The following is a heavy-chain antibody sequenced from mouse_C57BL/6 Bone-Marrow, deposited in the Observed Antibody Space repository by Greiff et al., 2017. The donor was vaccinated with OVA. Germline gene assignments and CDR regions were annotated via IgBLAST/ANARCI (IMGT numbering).Heavy chain of an antibody. CDR2: ISYSGST. D-gene: IGHD2-1*01. J-gene: IGHJ1*03. CDR1: GYSITSDY. V-gene: IGHV3-8*01. Sequence: EVKLQESGPGLAKPSQTLSLTCSVSGYSITSDYWNWIRKFPGNKLEYMGYISYSGSTYYNPSLISRISITRDTSKYQDYMQYNSLTTEDTATYDCARNLLWDPHWYADVWGTGTTVTVSS. CDR3: ARNLLWDPHWYADV.